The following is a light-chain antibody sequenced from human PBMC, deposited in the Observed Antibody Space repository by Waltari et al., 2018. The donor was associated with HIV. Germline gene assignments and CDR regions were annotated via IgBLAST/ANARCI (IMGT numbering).Light chain of an antibody. CDR1: SGDVGGYNF. V-gene: IGLV2-14*03. CDR3: SSYTSSGPRYVL. CDR2: NVN. Sequence: QSALTQPASVSGSPGQSITISCTGTSGDVGGYNFVSWYQKHPGKAPKLIIYNVNSRPSGVSIRFSGSRSANTASLTISGLQAEDEADYFCSSYTSSGPRYVLFGGGT. J-gene: IGLJ2*01.